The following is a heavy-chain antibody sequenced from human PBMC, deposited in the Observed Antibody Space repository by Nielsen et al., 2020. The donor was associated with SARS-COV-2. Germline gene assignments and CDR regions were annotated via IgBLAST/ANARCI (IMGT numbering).Heavy chain of an antibody. CDR1: GFTFSSYG. J-gene: IGHJ3*02. Sequence: GGSLRLSCAASGFTFSSYGMHWVRQAPGAGLEWVSSIDPAGDTYYPGSVRGRFTISRENAKNSLYLQMNSLRAGDTAVYYCARARITMTDDAFDIWGQGTMVTVSS. CDR2: IDPAGDT. CDR3: ARARITMTDDAFDI. V-gene: IGHV3-13*01. D-gene: IGHD3-22*01.